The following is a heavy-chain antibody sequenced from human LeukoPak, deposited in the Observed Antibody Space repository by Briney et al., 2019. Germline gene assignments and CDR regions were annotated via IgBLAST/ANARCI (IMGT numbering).Heavy chain of an antibody. CDR1: GFTFSSYG. V-gene: IGHV3-30*18. CDR2: ISYDGSNK. CDR3: AKDAVAAVYYGSGSYPYYFDY. D-gene: IGHD3-10*01. Sequence: GGSLRLSCAASGFTFSSYGMHWVRQAPGKGLEWVAVISYDGSNKYYADSVKGRFTISRDNSKNTLYLQMNSLRAEDTAVYYCAKDAVAAVYYGSGSYPYYFDYWGQGTLVTVS. J-gene: IGHJ4*02.